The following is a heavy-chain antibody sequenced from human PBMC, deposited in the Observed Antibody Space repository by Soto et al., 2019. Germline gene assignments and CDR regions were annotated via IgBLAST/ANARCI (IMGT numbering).Heavy chain of an antibody. D-gene: IGHD3-16*01. CDR2: IYYSGST. CDR3: ARGTDYDYIWGSKRRTRQKENAFDI. CDR1: GGSISSGGYY. J-gene: IGHJ3*02. Sequence: SETLSLTCTVSGGSISSGGYYWSWIRQHPGKGLEWIGYIYYSGSTYYNPSLKSRVTISVDTSKNQFSLKLSSVTAADTAVYYCARGTDYDYIWGSKRRTRQKENAFDIWGQGTMVTVSS. V-gene: IGHV4-31*03.